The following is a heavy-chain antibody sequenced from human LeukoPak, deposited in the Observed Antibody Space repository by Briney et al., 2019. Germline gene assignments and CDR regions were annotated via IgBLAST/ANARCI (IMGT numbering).Heavy chain of an antibody. Sequence: SETLSLTCTVSGGSISSYYWSWIRQPAGKGLEWIGRIYTSGSTNYNPSLKSRVTISVDTSKNQFSLKLSSVTAADTAVYYCAREATLSYYDILTGLGAFDIWGQGTMVTVSS. CDR1: GGSISSYY. J-gene: IGHJ3*02. D-gene: IGHD3-9*01. V-gene: IGHV4-4*07. CDR2: IYTSGST. CDR3: AREATLSYYDILTGLGAFDI.